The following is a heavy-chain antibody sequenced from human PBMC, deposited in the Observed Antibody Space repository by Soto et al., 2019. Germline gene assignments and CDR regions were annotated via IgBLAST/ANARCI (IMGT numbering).Heavy chain of an antibody. CDR3: ASSSSGDYDFWSGYFSWFDP. J-gene: IGHJ5*02. CDR1: GGSISSGGYY. D-gene: IGHD3-3*01. V-gene: IGHV4-31*03. Sequence: QVQLQESGPGLVKPSQTLSLTCTVSGGSISSGGYYWSWIRQHPGKGLEWNGYIYYSGSTYYNPSLKSRVTISVDTSKNQFSLKLSSVTAADTAVYYCASSSSGDYDFWSGYFSWFDPWGQGTLVTVSS. CDR2: IYYSGST.